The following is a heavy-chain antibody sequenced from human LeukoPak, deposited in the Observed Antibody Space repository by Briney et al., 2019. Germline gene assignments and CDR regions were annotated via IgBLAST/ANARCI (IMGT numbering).Heavy chain of an antibody. J-gene: IGHJ6*02. Sequence: SETLSLTCAVYGGSFSGYYWSWIRQPPGKGLEWIGEINHSGSTNYNPSLKSRVTISVDTSKNQFSLKLSSVTAADTAVYYCARLTLGVRAYGSGSYYNVPPYYYGMDVWGQGTTVTVSS. CDR2: INHSGST. V-gene: IGHV4-34*01. D-gene: IGHD3-10*01. CDR3: ARLTLGVRAYGSGSYYNVPPYYYGMDV. CDR1: GGSFSGYY.